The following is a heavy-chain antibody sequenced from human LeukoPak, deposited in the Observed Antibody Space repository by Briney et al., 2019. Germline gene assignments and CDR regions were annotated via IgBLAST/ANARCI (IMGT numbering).Heavy chain of an antibody. D-gene: IGHD2-2*01. Sequence: SQTLSLTCAISGDSVSSNSVTWNWIRQSPSRGLEWLGRTYYRSTLYNDYAVSVRGRITVNPDTSKNQFSLHLNSVTPEDTAVYYCARRLTQYDCFDPWGQGILVTVSS. CDR2: TYYRSTLYN. CDR1: GDSVSSNSVT. V-gene: IGHV6-1*01. J-gene: IGHJ5*02. CDR3: ARRLTQYDCFDP.